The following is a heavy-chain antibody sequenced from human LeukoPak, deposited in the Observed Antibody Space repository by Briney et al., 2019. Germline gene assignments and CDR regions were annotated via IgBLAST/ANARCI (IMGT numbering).Heavy chain of an antibody. J-gene: IGHJ4*02. D-gene: IGHD5-24*01. V-gene: IGHV3-21*01. CDR3: ARGGRDGYIDY. CDR1: GFTFSSYS. Sequence: GGSLRLSCAASGFTFSSYSMIWVRQAPGKGLEWVSSISSSSSYIYYADSVKGRFTISRDNAKNSLYLQMNSLRAEDTAVYYCARGGRDGYIDYWGQGTLVTVSS. CDR2: ISSSSSYI.